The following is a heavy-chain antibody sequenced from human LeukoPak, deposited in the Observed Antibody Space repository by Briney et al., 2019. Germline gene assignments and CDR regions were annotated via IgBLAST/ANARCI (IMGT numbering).Heavy chain of an antibody. CDR1: GGSISSHY. J-gene: IGHJ6*03. Sequence: PSETLSLTCTVSGGSISSHYWSWIRQPPGKGLDWIGYIYYSGSTNYNPSLKSRVTISVDTSKNQFSLKLSSVTAADTAVYYCARQYSSSWSYYYYYYMDVWGKGTTVTVSS. D-gene: IGHD6-13*01. CDR3: ARQYSSSWSYYYYYYMDV. V-gene: IGHV4-59*11. CDR2: IYYSGST.